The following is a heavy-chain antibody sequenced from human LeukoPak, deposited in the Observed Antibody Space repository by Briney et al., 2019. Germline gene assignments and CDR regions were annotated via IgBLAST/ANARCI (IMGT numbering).Heavy chain of an antibody. V-gene: IGHV3-74*01. CDR1: GLTFSGYW. CDR3: TRDALVYDFWSAPDG. J-gene: IGHJ4*02. Sequence: GGSLRLSCAASGLTFSGYWMHWVRQAPGKGLMWVSRINTHGNITSYADSVKGRFTISRDNVKNVVYLQMNSLRGEDTAVYYCTRDALVYDFWSAPDGWGQGTLVTVSS. CDR2: INTHGNIT. D-gene: IGHD3-3*01.